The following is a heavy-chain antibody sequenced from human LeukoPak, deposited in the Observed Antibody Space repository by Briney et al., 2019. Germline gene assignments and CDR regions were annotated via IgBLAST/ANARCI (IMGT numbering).Heavy chain of an antibody. CDR1: GFTFRNYR. J-gene: IGHJ3*02. V-gene: IGHV3-21*01. CDR2: ISSSSIYI. Sequence: GGSLRLSCAASGFTFRNYRMNWVRQAPGKGLEWVSSISSSSIYIYYADSLKGRFTISRDNAKNSLYLQMNSLRAEDTAVYYCARGRDGYNLVEAFDIWGQGIMVTVSS. D-gene: IGHD5-24*01. CDR3: ARGRDGYNLVEAFDI.